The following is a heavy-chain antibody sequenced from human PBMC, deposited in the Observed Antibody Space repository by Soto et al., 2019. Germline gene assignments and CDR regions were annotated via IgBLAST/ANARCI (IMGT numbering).Heavy chain of an antibody. Sequence: QVHLVESGGGGVQPGRSKRLSCVVSGFTFNDYAIHWVRQAPGKGLEWVAVISFDGNNKFYADSVKGRFTISRDRSKTTAYLQMNNLRAEDTAVYYCARDHWDCSGGGCNPNQLNFFAMDVWVQGTTVTVSS. CDR2: ISFDGNNK. J-gene: IGHJ6*02. D-gene: IGHD2-15*01. V-gene: IGHV3-30*03. CDR3: ARDHWDCSGGGCNPNQLNFFAMDV. CDR1: GFTFNDYA.